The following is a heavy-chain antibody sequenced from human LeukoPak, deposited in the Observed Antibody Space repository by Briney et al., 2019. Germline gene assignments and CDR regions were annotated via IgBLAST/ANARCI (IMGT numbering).Heavy chain of an antibody. D-gene: IGHD6-19*01. J-gene: IGHJ6*02. CDR3: ARDRWLESLDYYYGMDV. CDR1: GFTFSSYA. V-gene: IGHV3-30-3*01. Sequence: GGSLRLSCAASGFTFSSYAMHWVRQAPGKGLEWVAVISYDGSNKYYADSVKGRFTISRDNSKITLYLQMNSLRAEDTAVYYCARDRWLESLDYYYGMDVWGQGTTVTVSS. CDR2: ISYDGSNK.